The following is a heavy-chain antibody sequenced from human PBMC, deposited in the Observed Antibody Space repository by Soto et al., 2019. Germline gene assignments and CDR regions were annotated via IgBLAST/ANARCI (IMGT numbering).Heavy chain of an antibody. CDR3: ARVGSRRLQRPYWFDP. D-gene: IGHD1-26*01. Sequence: SETLSLTCTVSGGSISSSSYYWGWIRQPPGKGLEWIGSIYYSGSTYYNPSLKSRVTISVDTSKNQFSLKLSSVTAADTAVYYCARVGSRRLQRPYWFDPWGQGTLVTVPS. CDR2: IYYSGST. J-gene: IGHJ5*02. CDR1: GGSISSSSYY. V-gene: IGHV4-39*01.